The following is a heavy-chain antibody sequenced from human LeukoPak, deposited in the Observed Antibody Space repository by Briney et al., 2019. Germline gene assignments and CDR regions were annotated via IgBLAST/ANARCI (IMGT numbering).Heavy chain of an antibody. Sequence: IYYSGTTYYNPSLKSRVTMSVDTSMNQFSLKLNSVTAADTAVYYCAGQRRVTGPNWFGPWGQGTLVTVSS. D-gene: IGHD2-8*01. CDR3: AGQRRVTGPNWFGP. V-gene: IGHV4-39*01. J-gene: IGHJ5*02. CDR2: IYYSGTT.